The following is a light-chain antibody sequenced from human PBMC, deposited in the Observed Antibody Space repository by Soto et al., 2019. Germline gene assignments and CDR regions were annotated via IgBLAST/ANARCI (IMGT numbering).Light chain of an antibody. J-gene: IGKJ1*01. Sequence: DIQMTQSPSTLSACVGDRVTITCRASQSISSWLAWYQQKAGKAPKLLIYDASSLESGVPSRFSGSGSGTEFTFTISSLQPDDFATYYCQQYNSYWTFGQGTKVEIK. CDR2: DAS. V-gene: IGKV1-5*01. CDR1: QSISSW. CDR3: QQYNSYWT.